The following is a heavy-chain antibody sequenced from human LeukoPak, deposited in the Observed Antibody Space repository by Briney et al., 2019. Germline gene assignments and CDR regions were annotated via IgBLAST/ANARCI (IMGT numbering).Heavy chain of an antibody. V-gene: IGHV3-23*01. D-gene: IGHD3-9*01. Sequence: GGSLRLSCAASGFTFSSYAMSWVRQAPGKGLEWVSAISGSGGTIYYADSVKGRFTISRDNAKNSLYLQMNSLRAEDTAVYYCARDGPILRYFDWSIYGMDVWGQGTTVTVSS. CDR2: ISGSGGTI. CDR1: GFTFSSYA. J-gene: IGHJ6*02. CDR3: ARDGPILRYFDWSIYGMDV.